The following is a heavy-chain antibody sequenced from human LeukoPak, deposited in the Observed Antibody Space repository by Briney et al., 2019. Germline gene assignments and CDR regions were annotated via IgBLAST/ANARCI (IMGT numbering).Heavy chain of an antibody. D-gene: IGHD5-24*01. CDR3: AKGEMATIYDYFDY. Sequence: GGSLRLSCAASGFTFSSYGMHWVRQAPGKGLEWVAFIRYDGSNKYYADSVKGRFTISRDNSKNTLYLQMNSLRAEDTAVYYCAKGEMATIYDYFDYWGQGTLVTVSS. CDR2: IRYDGSNK. CDR1: GFTFSSYG. J-gene: IGHJ4*02. V-gene: IGHV3-30*02.